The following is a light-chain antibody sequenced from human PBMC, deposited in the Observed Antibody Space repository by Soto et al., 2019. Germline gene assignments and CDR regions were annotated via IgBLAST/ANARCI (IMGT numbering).Light chain of an antibody. CDR2: AAS. Sequence: QMTQYPSSLSASVGDRVTITCRASQSISSYLNWYQQKPGKAPKLLIYAASTLQSGVPSRFSGSGSGTDFTLTISSLQPEDFATYYCQQSYSTLGTFGQGTRLEIK. CDR1: QSISSY. CDR3: QQSYSTLGT. V-gene: IGKV1-39*01. J-gene: IGKJ5*01.